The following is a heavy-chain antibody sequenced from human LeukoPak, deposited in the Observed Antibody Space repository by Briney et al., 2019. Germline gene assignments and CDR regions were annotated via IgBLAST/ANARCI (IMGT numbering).Heavy chain of an antibody. D-gene: IGHD3-16*02. J-gene: IGHJ4*02. CDR3: ARRMVGVIDAFDY. CDR1: GGSISSSISY. Sequence: PSETLSLTCTVSGGSISSSISYWGWIRQPPGKGLEWIATIYYSGSTYYSPSLKSRVTISVDTSKNQFSLKVTSMTAADTAVYYCARRMVGVIDAFDYWGQGALVTVSS. V-gene: IGHV4-39*01. CDR2: IYYSGST.